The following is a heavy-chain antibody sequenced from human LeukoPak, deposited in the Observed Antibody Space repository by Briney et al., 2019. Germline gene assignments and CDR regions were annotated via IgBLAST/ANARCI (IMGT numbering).Heavy chain of an antibody. D-gene: IGHD3-3*01. V-gene: IGHV1-46*01. CDR3: AAPGASGFVGNFWSGPLDF. J-gene: IGHJ4*02. CDR1: GYTFTSHY. Sequence: ASVKVSCRASGYTFTSHYMHWVRQAPGQGLEWMGVINPSVGSTSYPQKFQGRVTMSRDTSTGTVYMELSSLKSEDTAVYYCAAPGASGFVGNFWSGPLDFWGRGALVTVSS. CDR2: INPSVGST.